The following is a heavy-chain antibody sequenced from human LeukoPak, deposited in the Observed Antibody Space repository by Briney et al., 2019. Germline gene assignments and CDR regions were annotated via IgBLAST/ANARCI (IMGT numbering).Heavy chain of an antibody. D-gene: IGHD3-9*01. CDR2: ISGIGGGT. CDR3: GKGVCATILSNEAFDI. Sequence: GGSLRLSRAPSGFTLSTYALSWVRQAPPRGREWVSAISGIGGGTYYPDSVKGPCTISRDNFQNTLYLQMNSLRGQDPAVYYFGKGVCATILSNEAFDIWAQGTMVSVP. V-gene: IGHV3-23*01. J-gene: IGHJ3*02. CDR1: GFTLSTYA.